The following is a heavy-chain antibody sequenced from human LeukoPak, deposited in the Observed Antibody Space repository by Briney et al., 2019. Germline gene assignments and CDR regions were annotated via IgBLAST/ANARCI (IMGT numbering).Heavy chain of an antibody. Sequence: SQTLSLTCAISGDSVSSNSAAWNWIRQSPSRGLEWLGRTYYRSKWYNDYAVSVKSRITINPDTSKNQFSLQLNSVTPEDTAVYYCARGLRYSSSWSLYYFDYWGQGILVTVSS. V-gene: IGHV6-1*01. D-gene: IGHD6-13*01. J-gene: IGHJ4*02. CDR3: ARGLRYSSSWSLYYFDY. CDR2: TYYRSKWYN. CDR1: GDSVSSNSAA.